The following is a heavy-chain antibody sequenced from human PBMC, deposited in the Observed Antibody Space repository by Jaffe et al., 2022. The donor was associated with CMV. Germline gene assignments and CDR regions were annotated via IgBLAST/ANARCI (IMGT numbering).Heavy chain of an antibody. CDR3: AKDPSIEWNYGAFDI. CDR2: ISWNSGSI. V-gene: IGHV3-9*01. CDR1: GFTFDDYA. J-gene: IGHJ3*02. Sequence: EVQLVESGGGLVQPGRSLRLSCAASGFTFDDYAMHWVRQAPGKGLEWVSGISWNSGSIGYADSVKGRFTISRDNAKNSLYLQMNSLRAEDTALYYCAKDPSIEWNYGAFDIWGQGTMVTVSS. D-gene: IGHD1-7*01.